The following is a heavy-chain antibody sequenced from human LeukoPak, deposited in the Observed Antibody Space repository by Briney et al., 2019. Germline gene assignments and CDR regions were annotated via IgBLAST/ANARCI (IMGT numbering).Heavy chain of an antibody. D-gene: IGHD3-10*01. J-gene: IGHJ4*02. CDR3: AKIPLWFGEKLPIDY. V-gene: IGHV3-20*04. Sequence: PGGSLRLSCAASGFTFDDYGMSWVRQAPGKGLEWASGINWNGGSTVYADSVKGRFTISRDNSKNTLYLQMNSLRTEDTAVYYCAKIPLWFGEKLPIDYWGQGTLVTVSS. CDR1: GFTFDDYG. CDR2: INWNGGST.